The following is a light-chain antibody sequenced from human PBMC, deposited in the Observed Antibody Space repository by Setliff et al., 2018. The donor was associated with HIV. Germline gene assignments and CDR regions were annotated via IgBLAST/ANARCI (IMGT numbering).Light chain of an antibody. CDR1: TGAVTSGNF. J-gene: IGLJ1*01. V-gene: IGLV7-43*01. Sequence: QAVVTQEPSLTVSPGGTVTLTCASSTGAVTSGNFPSWFRQKPGQAPRALIYSSSKKHSWTPARFSGSLLGGKAALTLSGVQPEDEADYYCLLYYGTFYVFGSGTKVTVL. CDR2: SSS. CDR3: LLYYGTFYV.